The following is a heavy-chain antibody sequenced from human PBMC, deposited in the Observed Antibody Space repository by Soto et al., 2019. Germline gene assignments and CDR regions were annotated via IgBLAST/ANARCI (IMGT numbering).Heavy chain of an antibody. CDR3: TSSSPRLYCDYD. CDR2: INSDGSIT. CDR1: GFTFSSYW. Sequence: GSRRLSCAASGFTFSSYWMHWVRQAPGKGLVWVSRINSDGSITSYADSVKGRFTISRDNAKNTVYLQMDSLRAEDTAVYYCTSSSPRLYCDYDWGQGTLVTVSS. J-gene: IGHJ4*02. D-gene: IGHD4-17*01. V-gene: IGHV3-74*01.